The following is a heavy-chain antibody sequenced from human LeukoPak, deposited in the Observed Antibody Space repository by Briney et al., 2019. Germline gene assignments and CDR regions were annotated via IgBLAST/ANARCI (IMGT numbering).Heavy chain of an antibody. V-gene: IGHV3-15*01. Sequence: GGSLRRSCAASGFTFSNAWMSWVRQAPGKGLEWLGRIKSKTEGGTTDYAAPVKGRFTISRDDSKNTVYLQMNRLITEDTAVYYCTTDPTYWGQGTLVTVSS. CDR2: IKSKTEGGTT. CDR3: TTDPTY. CDR1: GFTFSNAW. J-gene: IGHJ4*02.